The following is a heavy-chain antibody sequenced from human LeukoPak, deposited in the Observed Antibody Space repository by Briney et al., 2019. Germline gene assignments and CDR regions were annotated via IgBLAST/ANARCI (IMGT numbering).Heavy chain of an antibody. J-gene: IGHJ6*03. CDR1: GFTFSRYG. Sequence: GSLLLSCAASGFTFSRYGMHWVRQPPGKGLEWVAFIRYDGSDKYYTDSVKGRFAISRDSSKNTLSLQMNSLRGEDTAIYYCAKEKNFYLDVWGKGTTVTVSS. D-gene: IGHD2/OR15-2a*01. CDR2: IRYDGSDK. V-gene: IGHV3-30*02. CDR3: AKEKNFYLDV.